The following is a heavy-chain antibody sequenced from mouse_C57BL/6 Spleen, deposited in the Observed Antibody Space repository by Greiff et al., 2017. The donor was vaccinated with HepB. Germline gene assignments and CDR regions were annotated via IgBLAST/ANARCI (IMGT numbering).Heavy chain of an antibody. CDR1: GYTFTSYG. Sequence: VQLQQSGAELARPGASVKLSCKASGYTFTSYGISWVKQRTGQGLEWIGEIYPRSGNTYYNEKFKGKATLTADKSSSTAYMELRSLTSEDSAVYFCARVGTTTVVAPYAMDYWGQGTSVTVSS. CDR2: IYPRSGNT. D-gene: IGHD1-1*01. V-gene: IGHV1-81*01. J-gene: IGHJ4*01. CDR3: ARVGTTTVVAPYAMDY.